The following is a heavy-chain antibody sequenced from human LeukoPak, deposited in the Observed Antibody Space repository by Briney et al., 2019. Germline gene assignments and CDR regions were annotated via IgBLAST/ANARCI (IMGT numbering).Heavy chain of an antibody. CDR2: IKQDGTDK. Sequence: GGSLRLSCAASGFTFSNSAMSWVRQAPGKGLDWVANIKQDGTDKYYVDSVKGRFTISRNNAKNLLYLQMNSLRAEDTAVYYCAREKLDTRGYVDYWGQGTLVTVSS. CDR1: GFTFSNSA. CDR3: AREKLDTRGYVDY. D-gene: IGHD3-22*01. V-gene: IGHV3-7*01. J-gene: IGHJ4*02.